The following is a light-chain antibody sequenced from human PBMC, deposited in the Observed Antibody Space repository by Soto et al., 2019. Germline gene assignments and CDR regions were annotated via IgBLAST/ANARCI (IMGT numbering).Light chain of an antibody. J-gene: IGKJ2*01. CDR3: QQYDSSSPT. CDR1: QNIMVG. CDR2: DAS. V-gene: IGKV1-5*01. Sequence: DIQMTQSPSTLSASVGDGVTITCRASQNIMVGLAWYQQRPGKAPKFLIYDASSLETGVPSRFSGSGSGTEFTLTIRSLQPYDFATYYCQQYDSSSPTFGQGTKLEIK.